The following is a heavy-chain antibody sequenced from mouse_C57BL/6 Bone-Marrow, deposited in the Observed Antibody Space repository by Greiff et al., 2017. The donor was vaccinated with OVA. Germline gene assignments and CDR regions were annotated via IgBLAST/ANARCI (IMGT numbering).Heavy chain of an antibody. V-gene: IGHV1-62-2*01. D-gene: IGHD2-2*01. CDR2: FYPGSGSI. CDR3: AIHEGRVTRAWFAY. Sequence: QVQLKESGAELVKPGASVKLSCKASGYTFTEYTIHWVKQRSGQGLEWIGWFYPGSGSIKYNEKFKDKATLTADKYSSTVYMELIRLTSEDSAVYFCAIHEGRVTRAWFAYWGQGTLVTVSA. J-gene: IGHJ3*01. CDR1: GYTFTEYT.